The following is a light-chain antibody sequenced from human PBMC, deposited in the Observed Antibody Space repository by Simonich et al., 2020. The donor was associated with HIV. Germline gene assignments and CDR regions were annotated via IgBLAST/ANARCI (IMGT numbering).Light chain of an antibody. CDR1: SGHSSYA. V-gene: IGLV4-69*01. CDR3: QTWGTGIRV. Sequence: QLVLTQSPSASASLGASVKLTCTLSSGHSSYAIAWHQQQPEKGPRYLMKLNSDGSHSKGDGSPDRFSGSSSGAERYLTFSSLQSEDEADYYCQTWGTGIRVFGGGTKLTVL. CDR2: LNSDGSH. J-gene: IGLJ3*02.